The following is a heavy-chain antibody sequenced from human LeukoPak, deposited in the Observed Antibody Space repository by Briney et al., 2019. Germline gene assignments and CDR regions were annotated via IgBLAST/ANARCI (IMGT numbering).Heavy chain of an antibody. V-gene: IGHV3-74*01. D-gene: IGHD4-17*01. CDR1: GFTFSSYW. Sequence: GGSLRLSCAASGFTFSSYWMHWVRQGPGKGLVRVSRIKSDGTSTNYADSVKGRFTISRDNAKNTLYLQMNSLGVEDTAVYYCVRDHGDYYFDYWGQGTLVTVSS. CDR3: VRDHGDYYFDY. J-gene: IGHJ4*02. CDR2: IKSDGTST.